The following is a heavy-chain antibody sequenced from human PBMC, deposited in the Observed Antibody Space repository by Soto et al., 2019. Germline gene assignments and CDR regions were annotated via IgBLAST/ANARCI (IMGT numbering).Heavy chain of an antibody. V-gene: IGHV1-18*01. CDR1: GYAFTTYG. CDR3: ARGRYWDY. Sequence: QVHLVQSGAAGKKPGASVKVSCKGSGYAFTTYGITWVRQAPGQGLERMGWISAHNGNTNYAQKLQGRVTVTRDTSTSTAYMELRSLRSDDTAVYYCARGRYWDYWGQGALVTVSS. J-gene: IGHJ4*02. D-gene: IGHD2-8*02. CDR2: ISAHNGNT.